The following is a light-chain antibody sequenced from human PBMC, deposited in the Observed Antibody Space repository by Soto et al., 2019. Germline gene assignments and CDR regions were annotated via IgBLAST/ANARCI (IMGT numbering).Light chain of an antibody. CDR2: KNN. V-gene: IGLV1-44*01. CDR3: AAWDDSLESVL. CDR1: GSNIGRNP. J-gene: IGLJ2*01. Sequence: QSVLTQAPSASGTPGQRVTISCSGSGSNIGRNPVNWYQQLAGTAPNLLIYKNNQRPSGVPDRFSGSKSGPSASLAISGLQSEDEADYYCAAWDDSLESVLFGGGTKVTVL.